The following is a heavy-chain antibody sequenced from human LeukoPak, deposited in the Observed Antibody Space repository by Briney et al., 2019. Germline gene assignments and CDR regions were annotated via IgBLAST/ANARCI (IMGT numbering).Heavy chain of an antibody. D-gene: IGHD5-18*01. CDR1: GYTFTSYY. CDR2: INPSGGST. V-gene: IGHV1-46*01. Sequence: ASVKASCKASGYTFTSYYMHWVRQAPGQGLEWMGIINPSGGSTSYAQKFQGRVTMTEDTSTDTAYMELSSLRSEDTAVYYCASPDTAMVRGYAFDIWGQGTMVTVSS. CDR3: ASPDTAMVRGYAFDI. J-gene: IGHJ3*02.